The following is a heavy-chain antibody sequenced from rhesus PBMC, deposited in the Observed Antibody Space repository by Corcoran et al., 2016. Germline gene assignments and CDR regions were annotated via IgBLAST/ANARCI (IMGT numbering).Heavy chain of an antibody. Sequence: EVQLVESGGGLVQPGGSLGLSWAASGFPLCSYGMYWVRQAPGKGLEWISAINSGGGSTYYADSVKGRFTISRDNSKNTLSLQMNSLRAEDTAVYYCAKGAGHQLPDRFDVWGPGVLVTVSS. CDR3: AKGAGHQLPDRFDV. V-gene: IGHV3S25*01. D-gene: IGHD6-43*01. CDR1: GFPLCSYG. CDR2: INSGGGST. J-gene: IGHJ5-1*01.